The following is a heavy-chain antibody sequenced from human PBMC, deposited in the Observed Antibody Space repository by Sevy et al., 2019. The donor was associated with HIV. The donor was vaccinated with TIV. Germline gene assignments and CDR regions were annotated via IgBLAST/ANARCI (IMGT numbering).Heavy chain of an antibody. V-gene: IGHV3-11*06. J-gene: IGHJ4*02. Sequence: GGSLRLSCAASGFTFSDYYMSWIRQAPEKGLEWVSYISSSSSYTNYADSVKGRFTISRDNAKNSLYLQMISLRAEDTAVYYCARLSGLRYFDWLLPDYWGQGTLVTVSS. D-gene: IGHD3-9*01. CDR1: GFTFSDYY. CDR2: ISSSSSYT. CDR3: ARLSGLRYFDWLLPDY.